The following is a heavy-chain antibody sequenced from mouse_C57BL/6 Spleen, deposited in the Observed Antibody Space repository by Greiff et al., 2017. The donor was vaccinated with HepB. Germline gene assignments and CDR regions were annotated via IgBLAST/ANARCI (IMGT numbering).Heavy chain of an antibody. D-gene: IGHD2-1*01. CDR2: IWTGGGT. Sequence: VQLVESGPGLVAPSQSLSITCTVSGFSLTSYAISWVRQPPGKGLEWLGVIWTGGGTNYNSALKSRLSISKDNSKSQVFLKMNSLQTDDTARYYCARNEIYYGNGYFDVWGTGTTVTVSS. CDR1: GFSLTSYA. CDR3: ARNEIYYGNGYFDV. V-gene: IGHV2-9-1*01. J-gene: IGHJ1*03.